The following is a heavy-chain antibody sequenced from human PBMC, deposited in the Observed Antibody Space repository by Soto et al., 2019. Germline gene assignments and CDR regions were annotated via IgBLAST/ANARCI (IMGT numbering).Heavy chain of an antibody. D-gene: IGHD3-10*01. CDR2: ISGSGGST. Sequence: GGSLRLSCAASGFTFSSYAMSWVRQAPGKGLEWVSAISGSGGSTYYADSVKGRFTISRDNSKNTLYLQMNSLRAEDTAVYYCAKDSGSGTDPYYFDYWGQGTLVTVSS. CDR1: GFTFSSYA. J-gene: IGHJ4*02. CDR3: AKDSGSGTDPYYFDY. V-gene: IGHV3-23*01.